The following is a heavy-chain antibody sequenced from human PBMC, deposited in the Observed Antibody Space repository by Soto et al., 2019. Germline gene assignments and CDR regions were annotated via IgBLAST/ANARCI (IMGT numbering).Heavy chain of an antibody. CDR3: EKATKNCGWFNHFDS. CDR1: GFSFVNYA. J-gene: IGHJ4*02. V-gene: IGHV3-23*01. CDR2: LSGSGTST. D-gene: IGHD6-19*01. Sequence: SGGSLRLSCAASGFSFVNYAMNWVRQAPGKGLEWVSGLSGSGTSTYYADSVKGRFTISRDNSRDTLFLQMNSLTADDTAVYYCEKATKNCGWFNHFDSWGQGALVTVAS.